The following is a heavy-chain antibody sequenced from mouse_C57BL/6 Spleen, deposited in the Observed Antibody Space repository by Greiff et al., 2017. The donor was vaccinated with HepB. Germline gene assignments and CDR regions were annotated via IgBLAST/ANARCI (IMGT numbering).Heavy chain of an antibody. Sequence: QVQLQQSGAELARPGASVKLSCKASGYTFTSYGISWVKQRTGQGLEWIGEIYPRSGNTYYNEKFKGKATLTADKSSSTAYMELRSLTSEDSAVYFCARWGDYYGSRYWYFDVWGTGTTVTVSS. V-gene: IGHV1-81*01. CDR2: IYPRSGNT. CDR1: GYTFTSYG. CDR3: ARWGDYYGSRYWYFDV. J-gene: IGHJ1*03. D-gene: IGHD1-1*01.